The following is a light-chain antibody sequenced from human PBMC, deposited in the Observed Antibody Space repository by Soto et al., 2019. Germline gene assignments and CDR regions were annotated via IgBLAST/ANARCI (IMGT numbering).Light chain of an antibody. V-gene: IGKV1-5*03. CDR2: KAS. Sequence: DIQITQYPSTLSASVRDRVTITCRASQSISSCFAWYQQKPGKATKLLIYKASSLESGVPSRFSGSGSGTEFTLTISSLQPDDFAPYSCQQFNNYPWTFGQGNRVEIK. J-gene: IGKJ1*01. CDR3: QQFNNYPWT. CDR1: QSISSC.